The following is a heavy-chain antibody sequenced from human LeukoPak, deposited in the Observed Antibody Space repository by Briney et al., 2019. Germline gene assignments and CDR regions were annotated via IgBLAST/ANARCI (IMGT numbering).Heavy chain of an antibody. CDR3: PTLSGLRYGSGSPGY. Sequence: PGGSLRLSCVASGFTFSNYGMHWVRQAPGKGLEWVAFIRFDGSNKYYADSVKGRFTISRDNSKNTLFLQMSSLTADDTAVYYCPTLSGLRYGSGSPGYWGQGTLVTVSS. J-gene: IGHJ4*02. CDR1: GFTFSNYG. D-gene: IGHD3-10*01. CDR2: IRFDGSNK. V-gene: IGHV3-30*02.